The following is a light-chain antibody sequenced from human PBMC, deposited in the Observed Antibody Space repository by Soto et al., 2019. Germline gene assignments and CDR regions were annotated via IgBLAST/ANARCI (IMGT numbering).Light chain of an antibody. CDR3: QQYHTSPYT. J-gene: IGKJ2*01. Sequence: DIQMTQSPSSLSASVGDRVTITCRASQDIDIFLAWIQQKPGRAPKSLIHAASVLQTGAPSKFSGSGSGTDFTLTISSLQPEDFATYYCQQYHTSPYTFGQGTKLEIK. CDR1: QDIDIF. V-gene: IGKV1-16*02. CDR2: AAS.